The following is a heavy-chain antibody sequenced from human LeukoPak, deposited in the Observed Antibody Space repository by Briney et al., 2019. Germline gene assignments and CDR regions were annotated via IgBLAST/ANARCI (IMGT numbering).Heavy chain of an antibody. CDR2: INSSSSYI. J-gene: IGHJ4*02. Sequence: GGSLRLSCAASGFTFSSYSMNWVRQAPGKGLEWVSSINSSSSYIYYADSVKGRFTISRDNAKNSLYLQMNSLRAEDTAVYYCAREPWGDYYFDYWGQGTLVTVSS. D-gene: IGHD2-21*02. V-gene: IGHV3-21*01. CDR3: AREPWGDYYFDY. CDR1: GFTFSSYS.